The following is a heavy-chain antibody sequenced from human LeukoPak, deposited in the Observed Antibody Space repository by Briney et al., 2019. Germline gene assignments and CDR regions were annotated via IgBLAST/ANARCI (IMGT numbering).Heavy chain of an antibody. Sequence: PGGSLRLSCAASGFTFTNYYMHWVRQAPGKGLEWVSSITTSSTYISYADSVKGRFTISRDNAKNSLYLQMNSLRAEDTAVYYCARGKYSSGWFDYWGQGTLVTVSS. CDR3: ARGKYSSGWFDY. V-gene: IGHV3-21*01. D-gene: IGHD6-19*01. CDR1: GFTFTNYY. J-gene: IGHJ4*02. CDR2: ITTSSTYI.